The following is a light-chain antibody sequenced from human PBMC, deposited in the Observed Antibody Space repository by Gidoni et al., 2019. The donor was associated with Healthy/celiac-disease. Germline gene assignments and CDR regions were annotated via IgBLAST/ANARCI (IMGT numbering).Light chain of an antibody. CDR3: QQYGSSPSGG. CDR1: QSVSSSY. CDR2: GAS. J-gene: IGKJ4*01. V-gene: IGKV3-20*01. Sequence: DIVLTQSPGTLSLSPGERATLSCRASQSVSSSYLAWYQQKPGQAPRLLIYGASSRATGIPDRFSGSGSGTDFTLTISRLEPEDFAVYYCQQYGSSPSGGFGGGTKVEIK.